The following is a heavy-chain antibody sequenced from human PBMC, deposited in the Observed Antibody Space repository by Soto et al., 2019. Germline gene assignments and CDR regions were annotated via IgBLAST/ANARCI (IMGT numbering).Heavy chain of an antibody. CDR2: TYYRSKWYS. CDR3: AREQANWDARGYWYFDL. Sequence: QLQLQQSGPGLVRPSQTLSLTCAISGDSVSSNSAAWNWIRQSPSRGLEWLGRTYYRSKWYSIYAVSVESRLSINPDTSTNQFSLQLTSVTPEDTAVYYCAREQANWDARGYWYFDLWGRGTLVTVSS. D-gene: IGHD7-27*01. V-gene: IGHV6-1*01. J-gene: IGHJ2*01. CDR1: GDSVSSNSAA.